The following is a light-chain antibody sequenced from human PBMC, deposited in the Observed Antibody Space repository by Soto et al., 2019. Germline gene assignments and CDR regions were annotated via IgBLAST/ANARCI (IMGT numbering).Light chain of an antibody. CDR3: HQHGPSPV. CDR1: QNVDSLS. Sequence: EIVLTQSPGTLSLSPGERVTLSCRASQNVDSLSLAWYQQKPGQAPRLIIYGASSRATGIPDRFSGSGSGTDFTLTVSRLEPEDFAVYYCHQHGPSPVFGGGTRVEIK. J-gene: IGKJ4*01. CDR2: GAS. V-gene: IGKV3-20*01.